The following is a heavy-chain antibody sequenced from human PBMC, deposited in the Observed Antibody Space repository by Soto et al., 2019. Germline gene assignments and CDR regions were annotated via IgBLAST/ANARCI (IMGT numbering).Heavy chain of an antibody. J-gene: IGHJ4*02. Sequence: GSLRLSCAVSGFTFTNYGINWVRQAPGKGLEWVSAITGDGGDTFHADSVRGRLTISRDNSRNTLYLQMDSLRAEDTALYYCAKGSATSRPYYFDYWGQGTLVTVSS. CDR3: AKGSATSRPYYFDY. CDR2: ITGDGGDT. V-gene: IGHV3-23*01. CDR1: GFTFTNYG.